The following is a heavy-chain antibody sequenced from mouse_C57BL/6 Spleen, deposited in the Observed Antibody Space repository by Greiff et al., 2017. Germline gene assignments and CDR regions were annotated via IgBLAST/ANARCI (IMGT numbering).Heavy chain of an antibody. V-gene: IGHV1-82*01. CDR2: IYPGDGGT. CDR3: ARPYSNGFDY. CDR1: GYAFSSSW. D-gene: IGHD2-5*01. J-gene: IGHJ2*01. Sequence: QVQLQQSGPELVKPGASVKISCKASGYAFSSSWMNWVKQRPGKGLEWIGRIYPGDGGTNYNGKFKGKATLTADKSSSTAYMHLSSLTSEDSAVYFCARPYSNGFDYWGQGTTLTVSA.